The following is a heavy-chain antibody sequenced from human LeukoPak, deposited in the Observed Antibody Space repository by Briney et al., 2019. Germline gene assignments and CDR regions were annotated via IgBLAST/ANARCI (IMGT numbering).Heavy chain of an antibody. D-gene: IGHD5-18*01. Sequence: GGSLRLSCAASGFAFNEYNMHWVRQAPGKGLEWVTFIFYDGSSKKEADSVKGRFSISRDNSKNTVYLQMNSLRPKDTAVYYCARDFSARYTIDYRGQGTLVTVSS. V-gene: IGHV3-30*04. CDR3: ARDFSARYTIDY. J-gene: IGHJ4*02. CDR2: IFYDGSSK. CDR1: GFAFNEYN.